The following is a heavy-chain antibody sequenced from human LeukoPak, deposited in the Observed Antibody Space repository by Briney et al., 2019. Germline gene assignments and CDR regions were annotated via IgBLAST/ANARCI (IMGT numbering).Heavy chain of an antibody. V-gene: IGHV1-18*01. D-gene: IGHD6-19*01. CDR3: ARDLAEQWLHRFDP. J-gene: IGHJ5*02. CDR1: GYTFTSYG. Sequence: ASVKVSCKASGYTFTSYGISWVRQAPGQGLEWMGWISAYNGNTNYAQKLQGRVAMTTDTSTSTAYMELRSLRSDDTAVYYCARDLAEQWLHRFDPWGQGTLVTVSS. CDR2: ISAYNGNT.